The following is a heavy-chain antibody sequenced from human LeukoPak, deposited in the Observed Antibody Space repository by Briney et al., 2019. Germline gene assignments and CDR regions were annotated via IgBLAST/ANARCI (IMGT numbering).Heavy chain of an antibody. J-gene: IGHJ4*02. CDR2: IRSKSNNYAT. CDR1: GFTFSGSA. D-gene: IGHD3-3*01. Sequence: GGSLRLSCAASGFTFSGSAIHWVRQASGKGLEWVGRIRSKSNNYATTYGASVKGRFTFSRDDSKNSAYLQMNSLKTEDTAVYYCTRSLYYDSWSGYFGGEDFDYWGQGTLVTVSS. V-gene: IGHV3-73*01. CDR3: TRSLYYDSWSGYFGGEDFDY.